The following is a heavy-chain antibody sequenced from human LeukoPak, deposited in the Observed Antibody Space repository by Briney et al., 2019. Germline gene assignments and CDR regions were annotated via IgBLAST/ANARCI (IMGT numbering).Heavy chain of an antibody. Sequence: PGGSLRLSCAASRFAFNDFAMYWVRQAPGKGLDWVALIRRDGSHKYYAHSIKGRFTISRDNSKNTLYLQMSSLRAEDTAVYYCAKSSIMFAAGRLGSIDFWGQGTLVTVSS. D-gene: IGHD6-25*01. CDR2: IRRDGSHK. J-gene: IGHJ4*02. V-gene: IGHV3-30*02. CDR3: AKSSIMFAAGRLGSIDF. CDR1: RFAFNDFA.